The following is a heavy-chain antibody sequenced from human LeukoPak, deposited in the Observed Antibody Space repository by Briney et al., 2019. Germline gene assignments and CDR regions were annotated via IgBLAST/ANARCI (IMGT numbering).Heavy chain of an antibody. CDR2: ISSTSYYI. J-gene: IGHJ4*02. Sequence: GGSLRLSCAASGFTFSNYNMNWVRQAPGKGLEWVSSISSTSYYINYADSVRGRFTISRDNAKNSLYLQMNSLRAEDTAVYYCASAWWDPSFDCWGQGTLVTVSS. CDR3: ASAWWDPSFDC. V-gene: IGHV3-21*01. D-gene: IGHD2-8*02. CDR1: GFTFSNYN.